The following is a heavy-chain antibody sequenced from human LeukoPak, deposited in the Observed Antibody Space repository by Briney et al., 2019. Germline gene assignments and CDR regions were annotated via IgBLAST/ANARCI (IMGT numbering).Heavy chain of an antibody. J-gene: IGHJ4*02. CDR3: ARDERFLEWLLFNY. CDR1: GGTFSSYA. D-gene: IGHD3-3*01. Sequence: SVKVSCKASGGTFSSYAISWVRQAPGQGLEWMGGIIPIFGTANYAQKFQGRVTITADESTSAAYMELSSLRSEDTAVYYCARDERFLEWLLFNYWGQGTLVTVSS. V-gene: IGHV1-69*01. CDR2: IIPIFGTA.